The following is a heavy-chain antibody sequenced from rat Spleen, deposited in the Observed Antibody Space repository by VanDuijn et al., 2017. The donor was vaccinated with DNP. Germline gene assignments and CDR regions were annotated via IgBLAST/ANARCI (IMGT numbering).Heavy chain of an antibody. V-gene: IGHV6-8*01. D-gene: IGHD1-6*01. CDR3: VYTTGAGDH. Sequence: EVQLVETGGNLVQPGKSLRVSCATSGFSFNYAWMHWVRQSPEKQLEWVAQIKAKSDNYAAYYAESVRGRFTISRDDSISTVYLQMNILIDEDTAIYYCVYTTGAGDHWGQGVMVTVSS. J-gene: IGHJ2*01. CDR1: GFSFNYAW. CDR2: IKAKSDNYAA.